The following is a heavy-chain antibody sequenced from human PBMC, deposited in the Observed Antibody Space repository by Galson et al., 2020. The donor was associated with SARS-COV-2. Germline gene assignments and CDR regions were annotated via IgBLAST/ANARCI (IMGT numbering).Heavy chain of an antibody. CDR1: GFTFDDYA. Sequence: GGSLRLSCAASGFTFDDYAMHWVRQAPGKGLEWVSGISWNSGSIGYADSVKGRFTISRDNAKNSLYLQMNSLRAEDTALYYCAKGPYDSSGYASYYFDYWGQGTLVTGSS. D-gene: IGHD3-22*01. J-gene: IGHJ4*02. V-gene: IGHV3-9*01. CDR3: AKGPYDSSGYASYYFDY. CDR2: ISWNSGSI.